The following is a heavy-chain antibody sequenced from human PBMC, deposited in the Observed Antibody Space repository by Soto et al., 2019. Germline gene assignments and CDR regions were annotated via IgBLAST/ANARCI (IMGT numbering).Heavy chain of an antibody. CDR2: IWYDGSNK. CDR1: GFTFRNYG. V-gene: IGHV3-33*01. J-gene: IGHJ4*02. D-gene: IGHD3-10*01. Sequence: QMQLVESGGGVVQPGRSLRLSCAASGFTFRNYGMHWVRQAPGKGLEWVAIIWYDGSNKYYADSVKGRFTITRDNSKNTVYLQMNSLRAEDTAMYFCAAGEPLNYRGQGTLVTVSS. CDR3: AAGEPLNY.